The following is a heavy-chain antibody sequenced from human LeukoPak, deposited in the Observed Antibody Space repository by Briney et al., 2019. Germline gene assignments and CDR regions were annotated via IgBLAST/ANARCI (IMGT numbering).Heavy chain of an antibody. V-gene: IGHV4-59*01. Sequence: SETLSLTCTVSGGSISSYYWSWIRQPPGKGLEWIGYIYYSGSTNYNPSLKSRVTISVDTSKNQFSLKLSSVTAADTAVYYCARAAAAGIPYYFGYWGQGTLVTVSS. CDR2: IYYSGST. D-gene: IGHD6-13*01. CDR1: GGSISSYY. CDR3: ARAAAAGIPYYFGY. J-gene: IGHJ4*02.